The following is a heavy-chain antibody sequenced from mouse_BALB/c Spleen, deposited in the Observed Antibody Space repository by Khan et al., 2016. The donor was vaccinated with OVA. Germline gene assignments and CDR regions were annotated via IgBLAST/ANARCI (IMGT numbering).Heavy chain of an antibody. Sequence: QVQLKESGPGLVAPSQSLSITCTVSGFSLTSYGVHWVRQPPGKGLEWLGVIWAGGSTNSNSALMSRLSISKDNSKSQVFLKMNSLQTDETAMYYCARAKGWDNAMDYWGQGTSVTVSS. D-gene: IGHD4-1*01. V-gene: IGHV2-9*02. CDR1: GFSLTSYG. J-gene: IGHJ4*01. CDR3: ARAKGWDNAMDY. CDR2: IWAGGST.